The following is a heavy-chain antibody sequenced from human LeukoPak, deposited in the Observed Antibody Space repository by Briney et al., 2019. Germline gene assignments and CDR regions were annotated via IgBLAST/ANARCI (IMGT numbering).Heavy chain of an antibody. CDR1: GFTFSSYG. J-gene: IGHJ4*02. CDR3: ARIYSSSWYRGSSDY. D-gene: IGHD6-13*01. V-gene: IGHV3-48*04. CDR2: ISSSGSTI. Sequence: GRSLRLSCAASGFTFSSYGMNWVRQAPGKGLEWVSYISSSGSTIYYADSVKGRFTISRDNAKNSLYLQMNSLRAEDTAVYYCARIYSSSWYRGSSDYWGQGTLVTVSS.